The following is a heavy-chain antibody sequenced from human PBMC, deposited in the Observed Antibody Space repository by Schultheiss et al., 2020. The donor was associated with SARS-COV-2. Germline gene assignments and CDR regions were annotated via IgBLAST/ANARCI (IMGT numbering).Heavy chain of an antibody. CDR3: ARSKYGRKGSQFDP. CDR1: GDSISNYY. V-gene: IGHV4-59*12. D-gene: IGHD2-8*01. CDR2: IYYSGST. Sequence: SQTLSLTCTVSGDSISNYYWGWIRQPPGKGLQWIGSIYYSGSTKYSPSLESRVTISLDTSQKQFSLKLYSVTAADTAIYYCARSKYGRKGSQFDPWGQGTLVTVSS. J-gene: IGHJ5*02.